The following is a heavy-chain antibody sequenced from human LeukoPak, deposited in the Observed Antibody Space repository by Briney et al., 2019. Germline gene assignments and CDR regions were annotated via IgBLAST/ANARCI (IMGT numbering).Heavy chain of an antibody. CDR2: INPNSGGT. D-gene: IGHD2-2*02. J-gene: IGHJ4*02. V-gene: IGHV1-2*02. CDR1: GYTFTGYY. CDR3: ARCRSTSCYIPGY. Sequence: ASVKVSCKASGYTFTGYYMHWVRQAPGQGLEWMGWINPNSGGTNYAQKFQGRATMTRDTSISTAYMELSRLRSDDTAVYYCARCRSTSCYIPGYWGQGTLVTVSS.